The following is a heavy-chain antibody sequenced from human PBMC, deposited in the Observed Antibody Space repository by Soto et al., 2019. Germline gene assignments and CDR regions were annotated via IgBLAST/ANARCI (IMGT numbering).Heavy chain of an antibody. J-gene: IGHJ6*02. CDR1: GGTFSSYA. Sequence: SEKVSCKASGGTFSSYAMSWVRQAPGQGLEWMGGVTAIVGTANYAQKLLGRVTITADESTTTDYMQLARLRSEDPAEECCSTAIEIVVVPAATPELWDYYGMDVWGQGTTVTVSS. V-gene: IGHV1-69*13. CDR2: VTAIVGTA. CDR3: STAIEIVVVPAATPELWDYYGMDV. D-gene: IGHD2-2*01.